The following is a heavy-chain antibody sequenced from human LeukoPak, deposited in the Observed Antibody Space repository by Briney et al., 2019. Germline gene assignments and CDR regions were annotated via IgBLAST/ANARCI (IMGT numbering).Heavy chain of an antibody. J-gene: IGHJ1*01. CDR2: ISSSSSTI. V-gene: IGHV3-48*04. CDR3: AKELGKRYFQH. Sequence: GGSLRLSCAASGFTFSSYSMNWVRQAPGKGLEWVSYISSSSSTIYHADSVKGRFTISRDNAKNSLYLQMNSLRAEDTAVYYCAKELGKRYFQHWGQGTLVTVSS. CDR1: GFTFSSYS. D-gene: IGHD3-16*01.